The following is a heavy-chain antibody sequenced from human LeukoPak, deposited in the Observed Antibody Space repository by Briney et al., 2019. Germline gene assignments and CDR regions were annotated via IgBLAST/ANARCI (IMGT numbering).Heavy chain of an antibody. CDR1: SFSFSSYA. D-gene: IGHD3-22*01. Sequence: GGSLRLSCAASSFSFSSYAMSWVRQAPGKGLEWVSTISGSGGSTYYADSVKGRFTISRDNSKNTLYLQMNSLRAEDTAIYYCAKSYSSDFYYGGAYFAYWGQGTLVTVSS. CDR2: ISGSGGST. J-gene: IGHJ4*02. V-gene: IGHV3-23*01. CDR3: AKSYSSDFYYGGAYFAY.